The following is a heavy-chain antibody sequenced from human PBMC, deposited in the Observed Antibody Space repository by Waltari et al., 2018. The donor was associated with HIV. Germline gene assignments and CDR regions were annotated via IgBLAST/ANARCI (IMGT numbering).Heavy chain of an antibody. Sequence: QVQLQESGPGLVKPSETLSLTCTVSGGSVSSGSYYWSWIRQPPGKGLEWIGYIYYSGSTNYNPSLKSRVTISVETSKNQFSLKLSSVTAADTAVYYCARDLRYCSSTSCYGGYYYYYGMDVWGQGTTVTVSS. CDR3: ARDLRYCSSTSCYGGYYYYYGMDV. V-gene: IGHV4-61*01. J-gene: IGHJ6*02. CDR2: IYYSGST. D-gene: IGHD2-2*01. CDR1: GGSVSSGSYY.